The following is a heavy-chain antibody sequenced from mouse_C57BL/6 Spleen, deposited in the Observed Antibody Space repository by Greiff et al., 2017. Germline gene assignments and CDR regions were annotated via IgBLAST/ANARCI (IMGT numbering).Heavy chain of an antibody. V-gene: IGHV5-4*01. CDR2: ISDGGSYT. Sequence: EVHLVESGGGLVKPGGSLKLSCAASGFTFSSYAMSWVRQTPEKRLEWVATISDGGSYTYYPDNVKGRFTISRDNAKNNLYLQMSHLKSEDTAMYYCARDRDDYDFFFAYWGQGTLVTVSA. CDR3: ARDRDDYDFFFAY. CDR1: GFTFSSYA. J-gene: IGHJ3*01. D-gene: IGHD2-4*01.